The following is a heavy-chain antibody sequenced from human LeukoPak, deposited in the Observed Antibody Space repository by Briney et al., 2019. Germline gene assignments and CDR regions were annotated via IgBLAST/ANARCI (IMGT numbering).Heavy chain of an antibody. V-gene: IGHV6-1*01. CDR3: ARLYGSGYHYYGMDA. CDR2: TYYRSKWYN. J-gene: IGHJ6*02. D-gene: IGHD3-22*01. CDR1: EDSVSSNSAA. Sequence: SQTLSLTCAISEDSVSSNSAAWNWIRQSPSRGLEWLGRTYYRSKWYNDYAVSVKSRITINPDASKNQFSLKLSPVTAADTAVYFCARLYGSGYHYYGMDAWGQGTTVTVSS.